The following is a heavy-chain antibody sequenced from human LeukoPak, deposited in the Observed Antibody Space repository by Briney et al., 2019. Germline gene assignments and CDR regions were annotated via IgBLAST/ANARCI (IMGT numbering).Heavy chain of an antibody. J-gene: IGHJ3*01. CDR1: GFIFSSYA. CDR3: VRDYGGSSGAFDL. V-gene: IGHV3-21*01. D-gene: IGHD4-23*01. Sequence: GESLRLSCRASGFIFSSYALNWVRRAPGQGLEWVSSISSSSCDIYYTDSVKGRFTISRDNARKSLYLQMNSLRVEDTAVYYCVRDYGGSSGAFDLWGQGTMVTVSS. CDR2: ISSSSCDI.